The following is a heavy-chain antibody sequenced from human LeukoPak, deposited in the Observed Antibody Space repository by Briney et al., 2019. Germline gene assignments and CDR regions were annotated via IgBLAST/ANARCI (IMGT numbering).Heavy chain of an antibody. CDR3: ARMYDRSGYYYPFDY. CDR1: GGSISSGGYS. Sequence: SETLSLTCAVSGGSISSGGYSWSWIRQPPGKGLEWIGYIYHSGSTYYNPSLKSRVTISVDTSKNDFSLKLTSVTAADTAVYYCARMYDRSGYYYPFDYWGQGTLVTVSS. D-gene: IGHD3-22*01. V-gene: IGHV4-30-2*01. CDR2: IYHSGST. J-gene: IGHJ4*02.